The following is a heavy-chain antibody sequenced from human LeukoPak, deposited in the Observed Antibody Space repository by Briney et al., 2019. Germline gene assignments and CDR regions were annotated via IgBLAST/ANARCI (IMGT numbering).Heavy chain of an antibody. CDR3: ARDLDYGDYEYAFDI. Sequence: PSETLSLTCTVSGGSISSYYWSWLRQPAGKGLEWIGRIYTSGSTNYNPSLKSRVTMSVDTSKNQFSLKLSSVTAADTAVYYCARDLDYGDYEYAFDIWGQGTMVTVSS. J-gene: IGHJ3*02. D-gene: IGHD4-17*01. CDR1: GGSISSYY. CDR2: IYTSGST. V-gene: IGHV4-4*07.